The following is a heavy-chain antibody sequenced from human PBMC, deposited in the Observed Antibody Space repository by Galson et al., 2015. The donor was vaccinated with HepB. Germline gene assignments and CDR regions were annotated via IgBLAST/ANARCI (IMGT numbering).Heavy chain of an antibody. Sequence: SVKVSCKASGYSFTSYGISWVRQAPGQGLEWMGWISAYNDKRNYAQKLQGRVTMTTDTSTSTAYMELRSLRSDDTAIYHCAREGVTAMFRVGPGAYYIDVWGKGTTVTVSS. D-gene: IGHD5-24*01. V-gene: IGHV1-18*01. CDR1: GYSFTSYG. CDR3: AREGVTAMFRVGPGAYYIDV. J-gene: IGHJ6*03. CDR2: ISAYNDKR.